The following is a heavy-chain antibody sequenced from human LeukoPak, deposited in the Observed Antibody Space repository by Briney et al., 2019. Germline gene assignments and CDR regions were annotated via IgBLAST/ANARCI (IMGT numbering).Heavy chain of an antibody. CDR3: ARAFDSGDSTGN. CDR1: GFTFSSYS. CDR2: ISSSSSYI. J-gene: IGHJ4*02. Sequence: PGGSLRLSCAASGFTFSSYSMNWVGQAPGKGLEWVSSISSSSSYIYYADSVKGRFTISRDNAKNSLYLQMNSLRAEDTAVYYCARAFDSGDSTGNWGQGTLVTVSS. D-gene: IGHD4-17*01. V-gene: IGHV3-21*01.